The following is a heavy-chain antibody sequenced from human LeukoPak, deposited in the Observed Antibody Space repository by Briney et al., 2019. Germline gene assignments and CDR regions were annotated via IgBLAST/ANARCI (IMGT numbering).Heavy chain of an antibody. Sequence: GGSLRLSCAASGFTFNNYAMNWVRQAPGKGLEWVSSISGGGETTYYADSAKGQFTISRDNSQNTSYLQMNSLRAEDTAVYYCARDYADYVGYFFFDYWGQGTLVTVSS. CDR2: ISGGGETT. CDR1: GFTFNNYA. CDR3: ARDYADYVGYFFFDY. J-gene: IGHJ4*02. V-gene: IGHV3-23*01. D-gene: IGHD4-17*01.